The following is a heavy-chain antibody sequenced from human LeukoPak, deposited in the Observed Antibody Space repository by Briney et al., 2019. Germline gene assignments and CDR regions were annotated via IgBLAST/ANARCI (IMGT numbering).Heavy chain of an antibody. V-gene: IGHV4-34*01. CDR2: INHSGST. J-gene: IGHJ4*02. D-gene: IGHD6-19*01. CDR3: ARGNRGWYPY. Sequence: NSSETLSLTCAVYGGSFSGYYWSWIRQPPGKGLEWIGEINHSGSTNYNPSLKSRVTISVDTSKNQFSLKLSSVTAADTAVYHCARGNRGWYPYWGQGTLVTVSS. CDR1: GGSFSGYY.